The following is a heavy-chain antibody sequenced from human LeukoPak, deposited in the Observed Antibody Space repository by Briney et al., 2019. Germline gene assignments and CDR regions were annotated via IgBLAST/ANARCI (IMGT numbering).Heavy chain of an antibody. J-gene: IGHJ4*02. CDR3: ARDLFGYYDSSGYYYFDY. D-gene: IGHD3-22*01. CDR2: IYTSGST. V-gene: IGHV4-4*07. CDR1: GGSISSYY. Sequence: PSETLSLTCTVSGGSISSYYWSWIRQPAGKGLEWIGRIYTSGSTNYNPSLKSRVTMSVDTSKNQFSLKLSSVTAADTAVYYCARDLFGYYDSSGYYYFDYWGREPWSPSPQ.